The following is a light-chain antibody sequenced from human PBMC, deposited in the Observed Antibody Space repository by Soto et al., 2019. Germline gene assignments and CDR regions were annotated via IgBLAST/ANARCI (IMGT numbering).Light chain of an antibody. CDR1: TSNIGSNT. J-gene: IGLJ2*01. V-gene: IGLV1-44*01. CDR3: AAWDDSLTGRVV. Sequence: QSVLTQPPSASGTPGQRVTISCSGSTSNIGSNTVNWYQQLPGTAPKLLIYSDNQRPSGVPDRFSGSKSGTSASLAISGLQSDDEADYYCAAWDDSLTGRVVFGGGTQLTVL. CDR2: SDN.